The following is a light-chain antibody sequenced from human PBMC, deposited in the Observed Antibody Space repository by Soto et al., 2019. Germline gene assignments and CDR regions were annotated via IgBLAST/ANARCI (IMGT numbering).Light chain of an antibody. CDR1: SSDVGGYNH. CDR2: EVR. CDR3: CSYTSSSIRV. V-gene: IGLV2-14*01. J-gene: IGLJ3*02. Sequence: QSVLTQPASVPGSPGQSITISCTGTSSDVGGYNHVSWYQQHPGKAPKLIIYEVRNRPSGVSNRLSGSKSGNTASLTISGLQADDEADYYCCSYTSSSIRVFGGGTKVTVL.